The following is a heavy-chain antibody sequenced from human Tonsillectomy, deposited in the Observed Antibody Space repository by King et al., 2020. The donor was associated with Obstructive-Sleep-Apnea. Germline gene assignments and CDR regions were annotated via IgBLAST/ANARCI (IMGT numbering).Heavy chain of an antibody. CDR1: GFTFSSYA. CDR3: ARGGAYYYDSSGYLIDY. J-gene: IGHJ4*02. D-gene: IGHD3-22*01. V-gene: IGHV3-30*04. CDR2: ISYDGSNK. Sequence: VQLVESGGGVVQPGRSLRLSCAASGFTFSSYAMHLVRQAPGKGLEWLAVISYDGSNKYYVDSVKGRFTIARDNSKNKLYLQMNSLRAEDTAVYYCARGGAYYYDSSGYLIDYWGQGTLVTVSS.